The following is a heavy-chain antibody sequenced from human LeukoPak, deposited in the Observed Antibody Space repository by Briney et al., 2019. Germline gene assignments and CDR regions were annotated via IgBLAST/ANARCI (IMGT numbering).Heavy chain of an antibody. J-gene: IGHJ4*02. CDR1: GYTFTGYY. D-gene: IGHD3-10*01. CDR2: INPNSGGT. V-gene: IGHV1-2*06. Sequence: ASVKVSCKASGYTFTGYYMHWVRQAPGQGLEWMRRINPNSGGTNYAQKFQGRVTMTRDTSISTAYMELSRLRSDDTAVYYCASRLPKLLWFGEFPLDYWGQGTLVTVSS. CDR3: ASRLPKLLWFGEFPLDY.